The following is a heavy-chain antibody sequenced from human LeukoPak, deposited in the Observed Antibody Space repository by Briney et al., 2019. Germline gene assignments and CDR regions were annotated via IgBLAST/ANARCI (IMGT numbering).Heavy chain of an antibody. V-gene: IGHV4-30-4*07. CDR3: ARESLLNGVPY. D-gene: IGHD2-8*01. CDR2: IYYSGST. Sequence: SETLSLTCAVSGGSISSGGYSWSWIRQPPGKGLEWIGYIYYSGSTYYNPSLKSRVTISVDTSKNQFSLKLSSVTAADTAVYYCARESLLNGVPYWGQGTLVTVSS. J-gene: IGHJ4*02. CDR1: GGSISSGGYS.